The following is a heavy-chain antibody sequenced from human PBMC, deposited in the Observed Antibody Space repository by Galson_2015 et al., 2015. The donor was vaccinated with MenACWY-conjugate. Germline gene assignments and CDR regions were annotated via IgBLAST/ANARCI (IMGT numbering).Heavy chain of an antibody. J-gene: IGHJ4*02. D-gene: IGHD1-26*01. Sequence: SLRLSCAASGFTFSSYWMSWVRQAPGKGLEWVANIKQDGSEKYYVDSVKGRFTISRDNAKNSLYLQMNSLRAEDTAVYYCARGGHYSGSYYWSLLVYWGQGTLVTVSS. CDR3: ARGGHYSGSYYWSLLVY. V-gene: IGHV3-7*03. CDR2: IKQDGSEK. CDR1: GFTFSSYW.